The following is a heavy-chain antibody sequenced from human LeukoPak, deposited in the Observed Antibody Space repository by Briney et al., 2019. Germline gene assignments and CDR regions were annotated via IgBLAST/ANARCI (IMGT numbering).Heavy chain of an antibody. CDR3: ARHNYFGSGSHYPHALDS. Sequence: PGGSLRLSCKASGFSFDAHGISWVRQAPGKGLEWISGISSNGASTGYGDSVQGRFTISRDNAKNSLHLQMNSLRVEDTAFYHCARHNYFGSGSHYPHALDSWGLGTLVTVSS. J-gene: IGHJ4*02. CDR1: GFSFDAHG. CDR2: ISSNGAST. V-gene: IGHV3-20*01. D-gene: IGHD3-10*01.